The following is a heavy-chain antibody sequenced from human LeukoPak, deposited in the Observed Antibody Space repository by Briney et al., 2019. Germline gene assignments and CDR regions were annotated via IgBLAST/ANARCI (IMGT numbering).Heavy chain of an antibody. V-gene: IGHV4-31*03. CDR2: IYYTGTA. CDR1: GASVGSVGYY. CDR3: ARNSQFGELSFDY. D-gene: IGHD3-10*01. Sequence: SQTLSLTCTVSGASVGSVGYYWNWIRQRPGKGLEWIGYIYYTGTAYYNPSLKSRAAISLDASKNQFSLSLSSVTAADTALYFCARNSQFGELSFDYWGQGTLLTVSS. J-gene: IGHJ4*02.